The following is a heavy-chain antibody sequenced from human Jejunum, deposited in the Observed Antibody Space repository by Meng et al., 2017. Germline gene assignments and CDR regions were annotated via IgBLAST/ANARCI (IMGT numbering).Heavy chain of an antibody. Sequence: VQLWESGGGLVKPGGSLRLSCVASGFTFSTYRFNWVRQAPGKGLEWVSSISSNSRDLYYADSVKGRFTISRDNAQNSLNLQMNSLRAEDTAVYYCARDLMDGGPDYWGQGTLVTVSS. J-gene: IGHJ4*02. D-gene: IGHD3-16*01. CDR3: ARDLMDGGPDY. CDR2: ISSNSRDL. CDR1: GFTFSTYR. V-gene: IGHV3-21*01.